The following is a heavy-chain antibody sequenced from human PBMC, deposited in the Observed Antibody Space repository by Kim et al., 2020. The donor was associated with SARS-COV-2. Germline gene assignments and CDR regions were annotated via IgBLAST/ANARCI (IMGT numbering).Heavy chain of an antibody. CDR2: ISSSGSTI. CDR3: ARDSPIPKYYDSSGYYLPGDYYYGMDV. CDR1: GFTFSSYE. Sequence: GGSLRLSCAASGFTFSSYEMNWVRQAPGKGLEWVSYISSSGSTIYYADSVKGRFTISRDNAKNSLYLQMNSLRAEDTAVYYCARDSPIPKYYDSSGYYLPGDYYYGMDVWGQGTTVTVSS. J-gene: IGHJ6*02. V-gene: IGHV3-48*03. D-gene: IGHD3-22*01.